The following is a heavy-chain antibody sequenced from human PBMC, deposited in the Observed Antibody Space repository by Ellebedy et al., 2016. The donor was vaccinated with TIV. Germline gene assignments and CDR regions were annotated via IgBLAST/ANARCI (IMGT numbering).Heavy chain of an antibody. V-gene: IGHV4-39*01. CDR2: VYFIGST. Sequence: MPGGSLRLSCTVSGGSITSGSYYWAWIRQPPGQGLEWVGNVYFIGSTNYNPSLKSRVTISVDTSKNQFSRKLTSVTAAETAVYYCVRHPTLGTLDYWGQGAQVTVSS. CDR1: GGSITSGSYY. D-gene: IGHD3-16*01. CDR3: VRHPTLGTLDY. J-gene: IGHJ4*02.